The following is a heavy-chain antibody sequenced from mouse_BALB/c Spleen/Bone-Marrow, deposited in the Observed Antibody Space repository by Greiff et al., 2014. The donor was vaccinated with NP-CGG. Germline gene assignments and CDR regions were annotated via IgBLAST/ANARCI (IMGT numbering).Heavy chain of an antibody. D-gene: IGHD4-1*01. J-gene: IGHJ2*01. Sequence: VQLQQSGPGLVKPSQSLSLTCTVTGYSITSDYAWYWIRQFPGNKLEWMGYISYSGSTRYNPSLKSRISITRDTSKNQFFLQLNSVTTEDTATYYCTRRTGPYYFDYWGQGTTLTVSS. V-gene: IGHV3-2*02. CDR1: GYSITSDYA. CDR2: ISYSGST. CDR3: TRRTGPYYFDY.